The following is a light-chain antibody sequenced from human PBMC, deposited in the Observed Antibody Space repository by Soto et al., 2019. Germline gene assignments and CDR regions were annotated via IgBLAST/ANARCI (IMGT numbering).Light chain of an antibody. V-gene: IGKV1-39*01. CDR3: QQSFEIPVT. CDR2: SAS. J-gene: IGKJ2*01. CDR1: QTIRTS. Sequence: DIQMTQSPSSLPASIGDRVTITCRASQTIRTSLNWYQQKAGKAPNLLISSASSLHSGVPSRFTGTGSGTDFTLTISSLQSEDVATYFCQQSFEIPVTFGQGTKLEI.